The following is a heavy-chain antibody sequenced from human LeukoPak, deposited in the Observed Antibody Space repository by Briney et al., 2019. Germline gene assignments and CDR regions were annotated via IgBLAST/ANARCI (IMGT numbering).Heavy chain of an antibody. D-gene: IGHD7-27*01. Sequence: GGSLRLSCAASGFTFSGHAMHWVRQTPGVGLEWVAIIGNDGRNQHYSESVKGRFTISRDNSKNTLFLQLNSLRPEDTALYLCARDLMWGFDYWGQGTLVTVSS. V-gene: IGHV3-30*02. CDR2: IGNDGRNQ. J-gene: IGHJ4*02. CDR1: GFTFSGHA. CDR3: ARDLMWGFDY.